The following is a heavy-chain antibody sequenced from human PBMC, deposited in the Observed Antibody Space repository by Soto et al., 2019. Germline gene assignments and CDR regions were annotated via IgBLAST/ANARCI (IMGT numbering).Heavy chain of an antibody. V-gene: IGHV4-30-4*01. D-gene: IGHD6-19*01. CDR2: IYYSGST. Sequence: TLSLTCTVSGGSISSGDYYWSWIRQPPGKGLEWIGYIYYSGSTYYNPSLKSRVTISVDTSKNQFSLKLSSVTAADTAVYYCASASSGWYGVSGMDVWGQGPTVTVSS. CDR3: ASASSGWYGVSGMDV. CDR1: GGSISSGDYY. J-gene: IGHJ6*02.